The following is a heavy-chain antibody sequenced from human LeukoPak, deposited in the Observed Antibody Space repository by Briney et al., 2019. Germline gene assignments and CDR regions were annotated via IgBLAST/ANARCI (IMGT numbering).Heavy chain of an antibody. D-gene: IGHD3-22*01. CDR3: AREGPDSSGYYSDY. Sequence: PGGSLRLSCAASGFTFSSYWMHWVRQAPGKGLGWVSGINSDGSSTAYADSVKGRFTISRDNAKNTLYLHMNSLRDEDTAVYYCAREGPDSSGYYSDYWGQGTLVTVSS. CDR1: GFTFSSYW. J-gene: IGHJ4*02. V-gene: IGHV3-74*01. CDR2: INSDGSST.